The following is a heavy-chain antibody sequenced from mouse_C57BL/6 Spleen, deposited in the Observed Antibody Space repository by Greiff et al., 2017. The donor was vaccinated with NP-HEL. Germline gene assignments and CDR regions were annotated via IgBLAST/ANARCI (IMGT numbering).Heavy chain of an antibody. CDR3: TYYYGSSWFAY. V-gene: IGHV1-64*01. CDR2: IHPNSGST. Sequence: VQLQQSGAELVKPGASVKLSCKASGYTFTSYWMHWVKQRPGQGLEWIGMIHPNSGSTNYNEKFKSKATLTVDKSSSTAYMQLSSLTSEDSAVYYCTYYYGSSWFAYWGQGTLVTVSA. J-gene: IGHJ3*01. D-gene: IGHD1-1*01. CDR1: GYTFTSYW.